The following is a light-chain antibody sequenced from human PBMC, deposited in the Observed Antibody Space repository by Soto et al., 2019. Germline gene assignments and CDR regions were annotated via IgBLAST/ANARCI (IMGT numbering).Light chain of an antibody. CDR2: DAS. J-gene: IGKJ1*01. CDR1: QSVSSY. CDR3: QQRNNWPRT. V-gene: IGKV3-11*01. Sequence: EIVLTQSPATLSLSPGERATLSCRASQSVSSYLAWYQQKPGQAPRLLIYDASNRATGIPARFSGSGSGTDLTLTISSLEPEDVAVYYCQQRNNWPRTFGQGTKVEIK.